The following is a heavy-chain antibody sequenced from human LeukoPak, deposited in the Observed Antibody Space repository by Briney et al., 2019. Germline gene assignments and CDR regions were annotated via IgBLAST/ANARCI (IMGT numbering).Heavy chain of an antibody. CDR3: ALAPNSNWFDF. Sequence: SETLSLTCTVSGGSTSNFYWNWIRQSPGKGLEWIGNIHYSGSSVYNPSLKSRGTISIDTSRRQFFLKLNSVTAADTAVYFCALAPNSNWFDFWGPGILVTVSS. CDR2: IHYSGSS. CDR1: GGSTSNFY. J-gene: IGHJ5*01. D-gene: IGHD2-8*01. V-gene: IGHV4-59*03.